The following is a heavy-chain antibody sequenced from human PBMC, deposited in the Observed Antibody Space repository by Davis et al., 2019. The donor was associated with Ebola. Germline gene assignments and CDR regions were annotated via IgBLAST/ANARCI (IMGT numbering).Heavy chain of an antibody. CDR1: GYTFTSYG. CDR3: AREMMVWFGELLYDHDAFDI. Sequence: AASVKVSCKASGYTFTSYGITWVRQAPGQGLEWMGRIIPILGIANYAQKFQGRVTITADKSTSTAHMELSSLRSEDTAVYYCAREMMVWFGELLYDHDAFDIWGQGTMVTVSS. V-gene: IGHV1-69*04. CDR2: IIPILGIA. J-gene: IGHJ3*02. D-gene: IGHD3-10*01.